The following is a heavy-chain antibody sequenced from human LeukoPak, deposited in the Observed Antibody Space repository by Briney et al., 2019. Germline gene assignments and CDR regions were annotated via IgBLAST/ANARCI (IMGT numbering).Heavy chain of an antibody. CDR3: ARATSIQIGGATEQLDY. CDR2: ISAYNGNT. V-gene: IGHV1-18*01. J-gene: IGHJ4*02. D-gene: IGHD1-26*01. Sequence: ASVKVSCKASGYTFTSYGISWVRQAPGQGLEWMGWISAYNGNTNYAQKLQGRVTMTTDTSTSTAYMELRSLRSDDTAVYYCARATSIQIGGATEQLDYWGQGTLVTVSS. CDR1: GYTFTSYG.